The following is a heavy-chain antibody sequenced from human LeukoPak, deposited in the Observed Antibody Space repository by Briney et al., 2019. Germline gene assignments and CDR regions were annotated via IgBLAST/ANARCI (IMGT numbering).Heavy chain of an antibody. CDR2: MSSDGSNE. Sequence: PGRSLRLSCAASGFTFSGYSMHWVRQAPGKGLEWVAVMSSDGSNEYYADSVKGRFTISRDNSKNTLYLQMNSLRAEDTAVYYCAKEVIVGVSFDYWGQGTLVTVSS. CDR3: AKEVIVGVSFDY. V-gene: IGHV3-30-3*01. D-gene: IGHD1-26*01. CDR1: GFTFSGYS. J-gene: IGHJ4*02.